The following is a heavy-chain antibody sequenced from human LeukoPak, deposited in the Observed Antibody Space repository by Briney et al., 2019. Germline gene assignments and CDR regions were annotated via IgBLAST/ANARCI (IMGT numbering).Heavy chain of an antibody. CDR2: IYSGGST. Sequence: GGSLRLSCAASGFTFSIYSMNWVRQAPGKGLEWVSIIYSGGSTFYADSVKGRFTISRDNSKNTLYLQMNSLRAEDTAVYYCAKVGQPGYSSGWFPFDYWGQGTLVTVSS. V-gene: IGHV3-23*03. J-gene: IGHJ4*02. CDR1: GFTFSIYS. D-gene: IGHD6-19*01. CDR3: AKVGQPGYSSGWFPFDY.